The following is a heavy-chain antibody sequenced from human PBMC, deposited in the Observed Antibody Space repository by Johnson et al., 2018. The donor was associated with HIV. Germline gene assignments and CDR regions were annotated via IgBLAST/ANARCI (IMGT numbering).Heavy chain of an antibody. Sequence: QVQLVESGGGVVQPGRSLRLSCAASGFTFISYGMHWVRQAPGKGLEWVAVIWYDGSNKYYADSVKGRFTISRDNSKNTLYLQMNSLRAEDTAVYYCARDGLEVDAFDIWGQGTMVTVSS. CDR1: GFTFISYG. CDR2: IWYDGSNK. V-gene: IGHV3-33*01. D-gene: IGHD3-3*01. CDR3: ARDGLEVDAFDI. J-gene: IGHJ3*02.